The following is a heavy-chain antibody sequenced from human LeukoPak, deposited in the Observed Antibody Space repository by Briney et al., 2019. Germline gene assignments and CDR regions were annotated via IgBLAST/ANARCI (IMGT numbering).Heavy chain of an antibody. D-gene: IGHD3-22*01. CDR2: IYTTGST. J-gene: IGHJ4*01. CDR1: GGSISSYY. Sequence: PSETLSLTCTVSGGSISSYYWSWIRQPAGKGLEWIGRIYTTGSTNYNPSLKNRVTMSVDTSKTQFSLKLRSVTAADTAVYYCARANYYDIFGYWGQGTLVTVSS. CDR3: ARANYYDIFGY. V-gene: IGHV4-4*07.